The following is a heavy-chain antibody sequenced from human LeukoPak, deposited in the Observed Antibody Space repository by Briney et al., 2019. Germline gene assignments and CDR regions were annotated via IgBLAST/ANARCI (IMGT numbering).Heavy chain of an antibody. CDR2: ISAYNGNT. Sequence: ASVKVSCKASGYTFTSYGISWVRQAPGQGLEWMGWISAYNGNTNYAQKLQGRVTMTTDTSTSTAYMELRSLRSEDTAVYYCATVGIWFGESYSDYWGQGTLVTVSS. CDR3: ATVGIWFGESYSDY. D-gene: IGHD3-10*01. V-gene: IGHV1-18*01. CDR1: GYTFTSYG. J-gene: IGHJ4*02.